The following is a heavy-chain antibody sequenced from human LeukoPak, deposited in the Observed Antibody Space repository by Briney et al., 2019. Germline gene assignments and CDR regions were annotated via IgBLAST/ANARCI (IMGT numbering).Heavy chain of an antibody. CDR3: TTIKRGNIFGYFDF. CDR1: GGSMTTHH. J-gene: IGHJ4*02. V-gene: IGHV4-59*11. D-gene: IGHD5-18*01. CDR2: VFDSGRT. Sequence: SETLSLTCTVSGGSMTTHHWNWIRQTPGKGLEWIGYVFDSGRTKENPSLKSRVTLSADTSKNQLSLRLSSVTAADTAVYYCTTIKRGNIFGYFDFWGQGILATVSS.